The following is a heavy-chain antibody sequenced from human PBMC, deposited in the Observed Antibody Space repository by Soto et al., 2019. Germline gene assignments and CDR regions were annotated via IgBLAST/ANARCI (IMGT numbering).Heavy chain of an antibody. CDR2: TSYDETFK. Sequence: QVQLVESGGGVVQPGRSLRLSCAASGFTVSGYAMHWVRQAPGKGLEWVAATSYDETFKYYAYSVKGRFTISRDNSKNTLFLQMNSLRTEDTAMYYWARQGGSSGIWYFDYWGQGSMVTVSS. CDR3: ARQGGSSGIWYFDY. V-gene: IGHV3-30*04. J-gene: IGHJ4*02. D-gene: IGHD6-6*01. CDR1: GFTVSGYA.